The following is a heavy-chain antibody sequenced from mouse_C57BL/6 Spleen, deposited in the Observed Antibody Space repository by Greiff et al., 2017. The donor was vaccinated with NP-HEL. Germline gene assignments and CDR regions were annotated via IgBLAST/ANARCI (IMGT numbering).Heavy chain of an antibody. CDR3: AGTTVVAPYYAMDY. J-gene: IGHJ4*01. V-gene: IGHV2-2*01. CDR2: IWSGGST. CDR1: GFSLTSYG. D-gene: IGHD1-1*01. Sequence: VQLQQSGPGLVQPSQSLSITCTVSGFSLTSYGVHWVRQSPGKGLEWLGVIWSGGSTDYNAAFISRLSISKDNSKSQVFFKMNRLQADDTAIYYCAGTTVVAPYYAMDYWGQGTSVTVSS.